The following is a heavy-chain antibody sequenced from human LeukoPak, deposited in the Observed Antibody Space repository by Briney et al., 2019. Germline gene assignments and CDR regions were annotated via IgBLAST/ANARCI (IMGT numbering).Heavy chain of an antibody. Sequence: ASVKVSCKASGYTFSDYYMHWVRQAPGQGLEWMGWINPNSGGTKYAQKFQGRVTMTRDTSINTAYMELSSLRSEDTAVYYCARDLRSYYYDSSGYYGWGFDYWGQGTLVTVSS. CDR3: ARDLRSYYYDSSGYYGWGFDY. CDR1: GYTFSDYY. V-gene: IGHV1-2*02. D-gene: IGHD3-22*01. CDR2: INPNSGGT. J-gene: IGHJ4*02.